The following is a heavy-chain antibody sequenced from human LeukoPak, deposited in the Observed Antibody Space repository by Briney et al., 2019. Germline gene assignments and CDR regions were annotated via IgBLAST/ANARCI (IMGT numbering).Heavy chain of an antibody. CDR3: ARGPGLRWQYFDY. CDR1: GGSISSQY. Sequence: PSETLSLTCTVSGGSISSQYWSLIRQPPGKGLEWIGYIYYSGITKYSPPLKSRVTVSVDTSKNQFSLKLSSVTAADTAVYYCARGPGLRWQYFDYWGQGTLVTVSS. D-gene: IGHD4-23*01. V-gene: IGHV4-59*11. J-gene: IGHJ4*02. CDR2: IYYSGIT.